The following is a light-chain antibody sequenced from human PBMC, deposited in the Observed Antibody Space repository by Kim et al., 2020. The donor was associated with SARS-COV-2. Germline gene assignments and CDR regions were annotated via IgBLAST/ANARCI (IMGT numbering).Light chain of an antibody. CDR3: QAWDRGKGGV. Sequence: SYELTQPPSVSVSPGQTGTITCSGDKLGDKYVSWYQQKPGQSPLLVIYQDIYRPSGIPARFSGSNSGNTATLTISGTQTMDEADYYCQAWDRGKGGVFGGGTKLTVL. J-gene: IGLJ3*02. V-gene: IGLV3-1*01. CDR2: QDI. CDR1: KLGDKY.